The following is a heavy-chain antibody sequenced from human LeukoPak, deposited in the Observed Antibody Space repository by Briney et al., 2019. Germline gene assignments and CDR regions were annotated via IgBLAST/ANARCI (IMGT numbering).Heavy chain of an antibody. V-gene: IGHV3-49*03. CDR3: ARVRYSGVGGRFDAFDI. D-gene: IGHD1-26*01. CDR1: GFTFGGYA. Sequence: PGGSLRLSCTASGFTFGGYAVGWFRRAPGKGLEWVGFIRSKPYGGTTESAASVKGRFSISRDDSESIAYLQMNSLRTEDTAVYYCARVRYSGVGGRFDAFDIWGQGTMVTVSS. J-gene: IGHJ3*02. CDR2: IRSKPYGGTT.